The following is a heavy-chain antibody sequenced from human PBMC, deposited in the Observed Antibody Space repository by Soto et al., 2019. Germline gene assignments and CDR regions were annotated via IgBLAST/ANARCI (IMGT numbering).Heavy chain of an antibody. Sequence: EVQLVESGGGLVRPGGSLRLSCAASGFTCSSYWMHWVRQSPGKGLVWVSRMNEDGGTTDYADSVKGRFTISRDTAKNTLYLQMNRLRVEGTAVYYCASDLSGRADVWGQGTTVTVS. CDR1: GFTCSSYW. CDR3: ASDLSGRADV. D-gene: IGHD3-10*01. J-gene: IGHJ6*02. CDR2: MNEDGGTT. V-gene: IGHV3-74*02.